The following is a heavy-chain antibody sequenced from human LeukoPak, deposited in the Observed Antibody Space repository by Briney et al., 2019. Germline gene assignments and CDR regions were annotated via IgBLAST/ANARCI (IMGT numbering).Heavy chain of an antibody. J-gene: IGHJ3*02. V-gene: IGHV4-34*01. CDR3: ARPITCSSTTCSDAFHI. Sequence: TSETLSLTCAVYGGSFSGYYWSWIRQPPGKGLEWIGEINHSGSTNYNPSLKSRVTISVDTSKNQFSLKLSSVTAADTAVYYCARPITCSSTTCSDAFHIWGQGTMVTVSS. CDR2: INHSGST. D-gene: IGHD2-2*01. CDR1: GGSFSGYY.